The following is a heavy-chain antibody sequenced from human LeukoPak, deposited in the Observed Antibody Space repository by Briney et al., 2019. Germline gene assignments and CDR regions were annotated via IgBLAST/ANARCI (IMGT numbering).Heavy chain of an antibody. CDR3: AKIIAAANRPTFDY. D-gene: IGHD6-13*01. CDR1: GFTFSSYS. CDR2: ISSSSSYI. Sequence: GGSLRLSCAASGFTFSSYSMNWVRQAPGKGLEWVSSISSSSSYIYYADSVKGRFTISRDNAKNSLYLQMNSLRAEDTAVYYCAKIIAAANRPTFDYWGQGTLVTVSS. J-gene: IGHJ4*02. V-gene: IGHV3-21*01.